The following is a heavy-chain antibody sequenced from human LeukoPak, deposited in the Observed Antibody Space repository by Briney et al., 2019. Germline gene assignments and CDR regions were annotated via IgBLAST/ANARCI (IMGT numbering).Heavy chain of an antibody. J-gene: IGHJ6*02. CDR3: AKVDYCSGGSCHSGGYGMDV. CDR2: IKPDGSER. V-gene: IGHV3-7*01. D-gene: IGHD2-15*01. CDR1: GFIFSHYW. Sequence: GGSLRLSCVGSGFIFSHYWMSWVRQAPGKGLEWVANIKPDGSERHHVDSVKGRFTFSRDNAKNSMYLQMNSLRVEDTAVYYCAKVDYCSGGSCHSGGYGMDVWGQGTTVTVSS.